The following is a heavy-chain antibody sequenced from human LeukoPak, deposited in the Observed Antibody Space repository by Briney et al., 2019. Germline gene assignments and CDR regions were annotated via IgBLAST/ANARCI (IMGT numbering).Heavy chain of an antibody. Sequence: VASVKVSCKVSGYTLTELSMHWVRQAPGKGLEWMGGFDPEDGETIYAQKFQGRVTMTEDTSTDTAYMELSSLRSEDTAVYYCATVGYSYGYIGYWGQGTLVTVSS. J-gene: IGHJ4*02. CDR1: GYTLTELS. CDR3: ATVGYSYGYIGY. CDR2: FDPEDGET. V-gene: IGHV1-24*01. D-gene: IGHD5-18*01.